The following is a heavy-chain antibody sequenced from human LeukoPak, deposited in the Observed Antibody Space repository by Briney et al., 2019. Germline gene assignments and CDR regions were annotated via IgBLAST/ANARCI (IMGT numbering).Heavy chain of an antibody. CDR3: ARDQSSSWSNYYYMDI. CDR2: INTNTGNP. V-gene: IGHV7-4-1*02. CDR1: GYTFTSYA. D-gene: IGHD6-13*01. Sequence: ASVKVSCKASGYTFTSYAMNWVRQDTGQGLEWMGWINTNTGNPTYAQGFTGRFVFSLDTSVSTAYLQISSLKAEDTAVYYCARDQSSSWSNYYYMDIWGKGTTVTVS. J-gene: IGHJ6*03.